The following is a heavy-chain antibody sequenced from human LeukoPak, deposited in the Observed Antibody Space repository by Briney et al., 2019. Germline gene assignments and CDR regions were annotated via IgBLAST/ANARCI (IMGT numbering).Heavy chain of an antibody. D-gene: IGHD5-18*01. CDR3: ARHVDTAMVTIDY. CDR2: INHSGST. CDR1: GGSFSGYY. Sequence: SETLSLTCAVYGGSFSGYYWSWIRQPPGKGLEWIGGINHSGSTNYNPSLKSRVTISVDTSKNQFSLKLSSVTAADTAVYYCARHVDTAMVTIDYWGQGTLVTVSS. J-gene: IGHJ4*02. V-gene: IGHV4-34*01.